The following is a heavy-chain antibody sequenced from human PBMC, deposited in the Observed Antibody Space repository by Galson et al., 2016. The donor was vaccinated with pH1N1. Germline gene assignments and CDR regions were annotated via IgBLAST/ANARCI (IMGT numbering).Heavy chain of an antibody. J-gene: IGHJ5*02. CDR2: IVPITGVT. CDR1: GGTFSTYV. CDR3: APGGDDYGGNPHWFDP. D-gene: IGHD4-23*01. Sequence: SVKVSCKASGGTFSTYVIIWVRQAPGQGLEWMGRIVPITGVTNYAQKFQDRVTITADESTGTAYMELSSLRSEDTGVYYCAPGGDDYGGNPHWFDPWGQGTLVTVSS. V-gene: IGHV1-69*04.